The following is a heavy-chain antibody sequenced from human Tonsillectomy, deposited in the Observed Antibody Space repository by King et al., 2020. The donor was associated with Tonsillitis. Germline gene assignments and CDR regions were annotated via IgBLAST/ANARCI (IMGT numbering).Heavy chain of an antibody. Sequence: VQLVESGGGLVQPGGSLRLSCSASGFTFSSYAISWGRQAPGKGLEWVSAISGSGSSPYSTASVKGRFTTTRDNPNNTLSLQMNSLRAEDTAIYYCAKDTTRTRIAAATDHWGQGTLVTVSS. V-gene: IGHV3-23*04. CDR2: ISGSGSSP. CDR3: AKDTTRTRIAAATDH. CDR1: GFTFSSYA. J-gene: IGHJ4*02. D-gene: IGHD6-13*01.